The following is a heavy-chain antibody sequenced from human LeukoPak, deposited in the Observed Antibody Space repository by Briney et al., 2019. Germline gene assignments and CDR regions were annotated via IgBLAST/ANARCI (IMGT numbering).Heavy chain of an antibody. Sequence: PGGSLRLSCAASGFIFSNAWMSWVRQAPGKGLEWIGYIYYSGSTDYNPSLKSRVTISLDTSKNQFSLRLSSVTAADTAVYYCAGSYNNAGYFYYGMDVWGQGTTVTVSS. CDR3: AGSYNNAGYFYYGMDV. CDR1: GFIFSNAW. D-gene: IGHD1-26*01. V-gene: IGHV4-59*08. CDR2: IYYSGST. J-gene: IGHJ6*02.